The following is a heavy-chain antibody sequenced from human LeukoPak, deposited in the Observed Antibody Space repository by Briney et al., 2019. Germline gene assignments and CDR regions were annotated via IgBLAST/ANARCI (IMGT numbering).Heavy chain of an antibody. V-gene: IGHV4-30-4*01. J-gene: IGHJ5*02. Sequence: SETLSLTCTVSGASIIDGDYYWSWIRQPPGKGLEWMGYIYSSGSTFYNPYFQSRLTISVDTSRNQFSLKLRSVIDADTAVYSCARTLVRGVLRGWFDPWGQGTLVIVSS. CDR1: GASIIDGDYY. CDR3: ARTLVRGVLRGWFDP. CDR2: IYSSGST. D-gene: IGHD3-10*01.